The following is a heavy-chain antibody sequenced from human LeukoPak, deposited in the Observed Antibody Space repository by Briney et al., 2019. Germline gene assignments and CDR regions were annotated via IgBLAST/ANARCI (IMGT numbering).Heavy chain of an antibody. CDR1: GFTVSSNY. Sequence: GGSLRLSCAASGFTVSSNYMSWVRQAPGKGLEWVSVIYSGGSTYYADSVKGRFTISRDNSKNTLYLQMDSLRAEDTAVYYCAKDPPWCSSTSCYADYWGQGTLVTVSS. V-gene: IGHV3-53*01. CDR2: IYSGGST. CDR3: AKDPPWCSSTSCYADY. D-gene: IGHD2-2*01. J-gene: IGHJ4*02.